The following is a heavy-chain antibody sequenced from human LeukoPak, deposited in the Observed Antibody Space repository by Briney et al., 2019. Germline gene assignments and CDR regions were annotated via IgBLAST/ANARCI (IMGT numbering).Heavy chain of an antibody. J-gene: IGHJ3*02. D-gene: IGHD2-2*01. Sequence: ASVKVSCKASGYTFTGYYMHWVRQAPGQGLEWMGWINPNSGGTNYAQNFQGRVAMTRDTSISTAYMELSRLRSDDTAVYYCARKFEYCSSTSCDDDAFDIWGQGTMVTVSS. CDR2: INPNSGGT. V-gene: IGHV1-2*02. CDR3: ARKFEYCSSTSCDDDAFDI. CDR1: GYTFTGYY.